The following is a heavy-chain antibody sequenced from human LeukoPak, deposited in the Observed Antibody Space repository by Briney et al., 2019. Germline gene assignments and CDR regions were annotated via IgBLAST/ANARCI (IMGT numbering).Heavy chain of an antibody. CDR1: GYTLTELS. J-gene: IGHJ6*02. CDR2: FDPEDGET. CDR3: ATDLGSGVVPRHYYYYGMDV. D-gene: IGHD6-19*01. V-gene: IGHV1-24*01. Sequence: ASVKVSCKVSGYTLTELSMHWVRQAPGKGLEWMGGFDPEDGETIYAQKFQGRVTMTEDTSTGTAYMELSSLRSEDTAVYYCATDLGSGVVPRHYYYYGMDVWGQGTTVTVSS.